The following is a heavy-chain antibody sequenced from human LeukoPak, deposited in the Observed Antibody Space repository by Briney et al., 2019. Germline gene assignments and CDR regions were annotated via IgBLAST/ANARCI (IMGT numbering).Heavy chain of an antibody. J-gene: IGHJ4*02. CDR3: ARGRDWVEY. Sequence: PGGSLRLSCAASGFTVSSNYMTWVRQAPGKGLEWVSIIYSGGTSYYADSVQGRFTISRDKSKNTVYLQMNSLRAEDTAVYYCARGRDWVEYWGQGTLVTVSS. V-gene: IGHV3-53*01. D-gene: IGHD3/OR15-3a*01. CDR1: GFTVSSNY. CDR2: IYSGGTS.